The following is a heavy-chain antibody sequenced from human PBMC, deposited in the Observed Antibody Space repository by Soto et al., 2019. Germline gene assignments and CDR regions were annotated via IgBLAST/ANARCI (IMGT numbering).Heavy chain of an antibody. CDR1: GFTFSSYE. D-gene: IGHD3-22*01. V-gene: IGHV3-48*03. CDR3: ARVPMIVVVITTDDAFDI. CDR2: ISSSGSTI. J-gene: IGHJ3*02. Sequence: GGSLRLSCAASGFTFSSYEMNWVRQAPGKGLEWVSYISSSGSTIYYADSVKGRFTISRDNAKNSLYLQMNSLRAEDTAVYYCARVPMIVVVITTDDAFDIWGQGTMVTVSS.